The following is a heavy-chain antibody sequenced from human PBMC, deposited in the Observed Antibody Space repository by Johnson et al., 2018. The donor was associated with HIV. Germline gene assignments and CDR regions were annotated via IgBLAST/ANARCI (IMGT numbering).Heavy chain of an antibody. J-gene: IGHJ3*02. D-gene: IGHD3-22*01. CDR1: GFTFSSYW. CDR3: ARDRGYWDAFDI. V-gene: IGHV3-7*01. CDR2: IKQDGSEK. Sequence: VQLVESGGGVVQPGRSLRLSCAASGFTFSSYWMSWVRQAPGKGLEWVANIKQDGSEKYYVDSVKGRFTISRDNAMNSLFLQLNSLRAEDTAVYYCARDRGYWDAFDIWGQGTMVTVSS.